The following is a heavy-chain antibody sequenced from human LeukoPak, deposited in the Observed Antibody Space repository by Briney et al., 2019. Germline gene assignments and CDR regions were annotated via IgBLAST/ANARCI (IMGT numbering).Heavy chain of an antibody. D-gene: IGHD2-2*01. V-gene: IGHV4-61*02. CDR2: IYTSGST. CDR3: ARDCSSTSCPHNWFDP. Sequence: SETLSLTCTVSGGSISSGSYYWSWIRQPAGKGLEWIVRIYTSGSTNYNPSRKSGVTVTVKRAKNQFSRKQSDVTAADTAVYYCARDCSSTSCPHNWFDPWGQGTLVTVSS. J-gene: IGHJ5*02. CDR1: GGSISSGSYY.